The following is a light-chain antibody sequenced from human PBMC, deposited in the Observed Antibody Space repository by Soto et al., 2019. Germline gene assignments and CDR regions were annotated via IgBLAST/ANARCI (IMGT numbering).Light chain of an antibody. CDR3: QQYNSYSPT. J-gene: IGKJ1*01. V-gene: IGKV3-15*01. Sequence: EIVMTQSPATLSVFPGERATLSCRASQNISNYLIWYQQKPGQAPRLLIYGASTRATGIPARISGSGSGTEFTLTISSLQPDDFATYYCQQYNSYSPTFGQGTKVDIK. CDR1: QNISNY. CDR2: GAS.